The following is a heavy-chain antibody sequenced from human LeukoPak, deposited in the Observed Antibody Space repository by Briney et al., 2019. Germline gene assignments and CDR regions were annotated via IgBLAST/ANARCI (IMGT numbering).Heavy chain of an antibody. CDR1: GFTFSSYG. D-gene: IGHD6-6*01. CDR2: IWYGGSNK. J-gene: IGHJ4*02. Sequence: GRSLRLSCAASGFTFSSYGMHWVRQAPGKGLEWVAVIWYGGSNKYYADSVKGRFTISRDNSKNTLYLQMNSLRAEDTAVYYCAKSSLAGQLGAVEGLDYWGQGTLVTVSS. V-gene: IGHV3-30*18. CDR3: AKSSLAGQLGAVEGLDY.